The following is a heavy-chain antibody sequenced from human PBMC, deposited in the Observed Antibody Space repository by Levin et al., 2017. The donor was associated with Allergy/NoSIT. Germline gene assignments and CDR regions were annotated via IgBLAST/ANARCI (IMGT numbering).Heavy chain of an antibody. Sequence: SETLSLTCSVSGDSISRGFYYWSWIRQPAGVGLEWIGRIYVTGSTTYSPSLKSRVTISLDRSTDQVSLKINSVTAADTAVYYCARDLEGCSGYKPYCYMDVWGKGTTVTVSS. CDR3: ARDLEGCSGYKPYCYMDV. CDR1: GDSISRGFYY. V-gene: IGHV4-61*02. CDR2: IYVTGST. J-gene: IGHJ6*03. D-gene: IGHD5-12*01.